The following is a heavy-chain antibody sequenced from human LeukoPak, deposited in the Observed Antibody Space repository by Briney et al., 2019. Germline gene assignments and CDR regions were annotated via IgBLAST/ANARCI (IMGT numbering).Heavy chain of an antibody. Sequence: PGGSLRLSCVVSGLTFSNRAMTWVRQAPGKGLEWVSSISISGNKILYADSVKGRFTISRDNSKNTLYLQMNSLRAEDTAVYYCAKTQWGGGSYYPFDYWGQGTLVTVSS. CDR2: ISISGNKI. V-gene: IGHV3-23*01. J-gene: IGHJ4*02. D-gene: IGHD1-26*01. CDR1: GLTFSNRA. CDR3: AKTQWGGGSYYPFDY.